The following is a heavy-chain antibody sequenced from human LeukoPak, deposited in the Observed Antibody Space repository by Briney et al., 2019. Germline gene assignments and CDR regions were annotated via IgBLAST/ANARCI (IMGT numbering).Heavy chain of an antibody. CDR1: GFTFSSYA. D-gene: IGHD3-10*01. J-gene: IGHJ4*02. Sequence: PGGSLRLSCAASGFTFSSYAMSWVRQAPGRGLEWVSVISGSGGSTYYADSVKGRFTISRDNSKNALHLQMNSLRAEDTAVYYCARARDGDFHYWGQGTLVTVSS. CDR3: ARARDGDFHY. V-gene: IGHV3-23*01. CDR2: ISGSGGST.